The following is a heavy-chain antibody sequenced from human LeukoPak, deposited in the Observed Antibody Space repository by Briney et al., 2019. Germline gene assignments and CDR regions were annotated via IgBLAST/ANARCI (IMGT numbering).Heavy chain of an antibody. D-gene: IGHD1-1*01. CDR3: ARVAKERAGGVYYFDY. CDR2: IGTAGDT. V-gene: IGHV3-13*01. Sequence: GSLRLSCAASGFTFSDYDMHWVRQATGKGLEWVSAIGTAGDTYYTGSVKGRFTISRENAKNSLYLQMNSLRAGDTAVYYCARVAKERAGGVYYFDYWGQGTLVTVSS. J-gene: IGHJ4*02. CDR1: GFTFSDYD.